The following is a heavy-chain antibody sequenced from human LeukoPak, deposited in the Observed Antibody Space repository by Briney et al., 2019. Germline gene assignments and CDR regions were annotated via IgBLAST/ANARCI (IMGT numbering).Heavy chain of an antibody. CDR1: GGTFSSYA. CDR2: MNPNSGNT. J-gene: IGHJ6*02. CDR3: ARVGKAVAGTSYYYGMDV. V-gene: IGHV1-8*02. Sequence: GASVKVSCKASGGTFSSYAISWVRQAPGQGLEWMGWMNPNSGNTGYAQKFQGRVTMTRNTSISTAYMELSSLRSEDTAVYYCARVGKAVAGTSYYYGMDVWGQGTTVTVSS. D-gene: IGHD6-19*01.